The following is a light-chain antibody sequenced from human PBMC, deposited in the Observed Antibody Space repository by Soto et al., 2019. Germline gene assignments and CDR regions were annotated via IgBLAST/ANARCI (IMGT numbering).Light chain of an antibody. V-gene: IGLV2-14*01. Sequence: QSALTQPASVSGSPGQSITISCTGTSSDVGGYKYVSWYQQQSGKAPKLMIYEVSNRTSGISNRFSGSKSGNTASLTISGLQAEDEADYYCSSYTSINTYVFGSGTKLTVL. CDR3: SSYTSINTYV. J-gene: IGLJ1*01. CDR2: EVS. CDR1: SSDVGGYKY.